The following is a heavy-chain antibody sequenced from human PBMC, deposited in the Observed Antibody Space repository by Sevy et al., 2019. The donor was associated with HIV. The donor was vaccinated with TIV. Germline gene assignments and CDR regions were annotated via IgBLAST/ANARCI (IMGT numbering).Heavy chain of an antibody. D-gene: IGHD3-10*01. CDR3: AKDLTMVRGIIRSSLDY. J-gene: IGHJ4*02. V-gene: IGHV3-23*01. CDR1: GFSFSSFG. Sequence: GGSLRLSCAASGFSFSSFGMNWVRQAPGKGLEWISSISGSGTRTAYADAVMGRFTISRDNSKNSLYSQMNSLRAEDTAVYYCAKDLTMVRGIIRSSLDYWGQGTLVTVSS. CDR2: ISGSGTRT.